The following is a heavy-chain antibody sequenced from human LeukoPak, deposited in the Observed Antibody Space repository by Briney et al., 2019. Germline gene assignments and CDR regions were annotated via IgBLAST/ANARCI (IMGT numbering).Heavy chain of an antibody. CDR3: ARRTLSWELRDNWFDP. CDR2: IYTSGST. D-gene: IGHD1-26*01. CDR1: GGSISSGSYY. J-gene: IGHJ5*02. Sequence: PSETLSLTCTVSGGSISSGSYYWSWIRQPAGKGLEWIGRIYTSGSTNYNPSLKSRVTISVDTSKNQFSLKLSSVTAADTAVYYCARRTLSWELRDNWFDPWGQGTLVTVSS. V-gene: IGHV4-61*02.